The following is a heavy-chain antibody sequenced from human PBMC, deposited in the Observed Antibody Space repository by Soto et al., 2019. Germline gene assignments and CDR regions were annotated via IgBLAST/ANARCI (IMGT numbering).Heavy chain of an antibody. CDR2: IRSKAYGGTT. CDR3: TRSHSSSWYDDYYYYYGMDV. Sequence: GGSLRLSCTASGFTFGDYAMSWVRQAPGKGLEWVGFIRSKAYGGTTEYAASVKGRLTISRDDSKSIAYLQMNSLKTEDTAVYYCTRSHSSSWYDDYYYYYGMDVWGQGTTVTVSS. J-gene: IGHJ6*02. V-gene: IGHV3-49*04. D-gene: IGHD6-13*01. CDR1: GFTFGDYA.